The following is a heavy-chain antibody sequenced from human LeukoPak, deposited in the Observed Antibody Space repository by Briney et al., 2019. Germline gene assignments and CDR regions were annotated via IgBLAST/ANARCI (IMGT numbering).Heavy chain of an antibody. J-gene: IGHJ4*02. CDR1: GFTFSSYE. CDR2: ISGSGTTM. V-gene: IGHV3-48*03. Sequence: GGSLRLSCAASGFTFSSYEMNWVRQAPGKGLQWVSYISGSGTTMSYADSVKGRLTMSRDNAKNSLYLQLNSLRAEGTAVYYCARVGQWIDYWGQGTLVTVSS. D-gene: IGHD6-19*01. CDR3: ARVGQWIDY.